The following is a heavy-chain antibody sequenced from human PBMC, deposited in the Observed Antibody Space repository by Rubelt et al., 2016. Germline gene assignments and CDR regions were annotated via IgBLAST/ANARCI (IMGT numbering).Heavy chain of an antibody. D-gene: IGHD2-21*02. J-gene: IGHJ3*02. Sequence: QLQLQESGPGLVKPSETLSLPCTVSGGSISISSYYWGWIRQPPGKGLEWIGSIYYSGSTLHNPSLKSRVTISVDTSKNQFSLKLSCVTAADTAVYYCAREVYCGGDGYSEDAFDIWGQGTMVTVSS. CDR3: AREVYCGGDGYSEDAFDI. CDR2: IYYSGST. CDR1: GGSISISSYY. V-gene: IGHV4-39*07.